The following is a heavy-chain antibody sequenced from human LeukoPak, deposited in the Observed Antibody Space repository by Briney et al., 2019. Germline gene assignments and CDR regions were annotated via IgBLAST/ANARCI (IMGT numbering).Heavy chain of an antibody. CDR1: GYTFTSYY. J-gene: IGHJ4*02. CDR2: INPSDGST. Sequence: ASVKVSCKASGYTFTSYYLHWVRQAPGQGLEWMGIINPSDGSTSYAQKFQGRVTMTEDTSTDTAYMELSSLRSEDTAVYYCATIDGHYDSSGYWGQGTLVIVSS. D-gene: IGHD3-22*01. CDR3: ATIDGHYDSSGY. V-gene: IGHV1-46*01.